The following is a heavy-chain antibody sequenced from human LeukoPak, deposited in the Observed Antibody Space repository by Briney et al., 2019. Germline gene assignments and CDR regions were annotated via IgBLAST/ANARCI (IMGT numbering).Heavy chain of an antibody. CDR2: VYTSGST. D-gene: IGHD3-22*01. Sequence: LETLSLTCTVSGGSISSYYWNWIRQPAGKGLEWIGRVYTSGSTNYNPSLKSRVTMSVDTSKNQFSLKLSSVTAADTAVYYCARDLTMIVVGDAFDIWGQRTMVTVSS. CDR1: GGSISSYY. CDR3: ARDLTMIVVGDAFDI. J-gene: IGHJ3*02. V-gene: IGHV4-4*07.